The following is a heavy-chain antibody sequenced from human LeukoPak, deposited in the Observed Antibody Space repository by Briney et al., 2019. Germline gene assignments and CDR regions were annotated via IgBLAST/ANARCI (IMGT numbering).Heavy chain of an antibody. CDR1: GGSISSSSYF. Sequence: SETLSLICTVSGGSISSSSYFWGWIRQPPGKGLEWIGTIYYSGSTYYNPSLTSRVTISVDTSKNQFSLKLSSVTAADTAVYYCARRASDYYYFDYWGQGTLVTVSS. V-gene: IGHV4-39*07. CDR2: IYYSGST. J-gene: IGHJ4*02. CDR3: ARRASDYYYFDY. D-gene: IGHD3-22*01.